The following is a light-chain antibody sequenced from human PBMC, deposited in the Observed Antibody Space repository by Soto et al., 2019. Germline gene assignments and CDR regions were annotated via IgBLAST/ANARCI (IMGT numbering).Light chain of an antibody. J-gene: IGKJ1*01. CDR3: QQYNSYST. CDR1: QSISSW. Sequence: DIQMTQSPSTLSASVGDRVTITCRANQSISSWLAWYQQKPGKVPKLLIYKASTLESGVPSRFSGSGSETEFTLTISNLQPDDFATYYCQQYNSYSTFGQGTKV. CDR2: KAS. V-gene: IGKV1-5*03.